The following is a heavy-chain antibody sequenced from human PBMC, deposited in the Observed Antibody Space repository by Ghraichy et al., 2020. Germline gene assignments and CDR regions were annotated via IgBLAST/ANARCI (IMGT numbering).Heavy chain of an antibody. Sequence: GGSLRLSCAASGFTFSSYAMSWVRQAPGKGLEWVSAISGSGGSTYYADSVKGRFTISRDNSKNTLYLQMNSLRAEDTAVYYCAKLVYCSSTSGYFWYFDLWGRGTLVTVSS. J-gene: IGHJ2*01. D-gene: IGHD2-2*01. CDR3: AKLVYCSSTSGYFWYFDL. CDR2: ISGSGGST. CDR1: GFTFSSYA. V-gene: IGHV3-23*01.